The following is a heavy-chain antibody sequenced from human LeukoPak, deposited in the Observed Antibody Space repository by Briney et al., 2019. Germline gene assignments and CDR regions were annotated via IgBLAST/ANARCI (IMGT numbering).Heavy chain of an antibody. V-gene: IGHV1-46*01. Sequence: ASVKVSCKASGYSFTGSYIHWVRQAPGQGPEWMGVINPSGSSTIYAQKFKGRVTMTKDTSTGTVYMDLSSLGSEDTAVYYCASTKATNWHLTASSLDFWGQGTLVSVSS. J-gene: IGHJ4*02. D-gene: IGHD1-7*01. CDR2: INPSGSST. CDR3: ASTKATNWHLTASSLDF. CDR1: GYSFTGSY.